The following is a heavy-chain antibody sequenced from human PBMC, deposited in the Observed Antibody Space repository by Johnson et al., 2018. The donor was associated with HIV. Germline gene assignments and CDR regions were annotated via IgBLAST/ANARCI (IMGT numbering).Heavy chain of an antibody. D-gene: IGHD2-15*01. V-gene: IGHV3-30-3*01. CDR2: ISYDGSNK. J-gene: IGHJ3*02. CDR3: ARDDGGGGDAFDI. Sequence: QEQLVESGGGLVQPGGSLRLSCAASGFTVSSNYMSWVRQAPGKGLEWVAVISYDGSNKYYADSVKGRFTISRDNSKNTLYLQMNSLRAEDTAVYYCARDDGGGGDAFDIWGQGTLVTVSS. CDR1: GFTVSSNY.